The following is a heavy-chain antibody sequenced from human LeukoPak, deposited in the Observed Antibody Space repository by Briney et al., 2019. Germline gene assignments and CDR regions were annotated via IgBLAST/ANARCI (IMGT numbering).Heavy chain of an antibody. CDR3: AGAAGRELRFLEWSPTFDY. Sequence: NSSETLSLTCTVSGGSISSHYWSWIRQPPGKGLEWIGYIYYSGSTNYNPSLKSRVTISVDTSKNQFSLKLSSVTAADTAVYYCAGAAGRELRFLEWSPTFDYWGQGTLVTVSS. D-gene: IGHD3-3*01. CDR1: GGSISSHY. CDR2: IYYSGST. V-gene: IGHV4-59*11. J-gene: IGHJ4*02.